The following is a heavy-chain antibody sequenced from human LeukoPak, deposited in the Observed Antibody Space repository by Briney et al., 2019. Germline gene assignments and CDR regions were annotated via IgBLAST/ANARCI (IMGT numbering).Heavy chain of an antibody. V-gene: IGHV4-59*08. CDR2: LYYSGST. D-gene: IGHD3-10*01. CDR1: GGSISSYY. CDR3: ARHVGNSGSGSYLTYFDY. Sequence: PSETLSLTCTVSGGSISSYYWSWIRQPPGKGLEWIGHLYYSGSTHYNPSLKSRVTISVDTSKNQFSLKLSSVTAADTAVYYCARHVGNSGSGSYLTYFDYWGQGTLVTVSS. J-gene: IGHJ4*02.